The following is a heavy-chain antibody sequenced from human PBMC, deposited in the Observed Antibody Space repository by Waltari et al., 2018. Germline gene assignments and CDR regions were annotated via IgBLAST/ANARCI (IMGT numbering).Heavy chain of an antibody. Sequence: QVQLQESGPGLVKPSETLSLTCTVSGGSTSNSYLSWIRQPPGKGLEWIGCIFYSGSTNYNPSLKSRVTVSVDTSKNQFSLKLSSVTAADTAMYYCARAHCSSSSCTSFDPWGQGTLVTVSS. V-gene: IGHV4-59*12. CDR1: GGSTSNSY. CDR2: IFYSGST. J-gene: IGHJ5*02. D-gene: IGHD2-2*01. CDR3: ARAHCSSSSCTSFDP.